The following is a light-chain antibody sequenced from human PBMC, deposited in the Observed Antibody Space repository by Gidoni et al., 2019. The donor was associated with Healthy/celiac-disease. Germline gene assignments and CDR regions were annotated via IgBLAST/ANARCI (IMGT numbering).Light chain of an antibody. CDR2: KAS. Sequence: DIQMTQSPSTLSASVGDRVTITCRASQSISSWLAWYQQKPGKAPKLLIYKASSLESGVPSRFRGSGSGTEFTLTISSLQPDDFATYYCQQYNSYSRSFGHGTKVEIK. CDR1: QSISSW. J-gene: IGKJ1*01. V-gene: IGKV1-5*03. CDR3: QQYNSYSRS.